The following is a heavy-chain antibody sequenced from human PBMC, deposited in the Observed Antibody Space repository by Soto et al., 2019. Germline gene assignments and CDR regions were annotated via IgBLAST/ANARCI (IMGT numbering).Heavy chain of an antibody. V-gene: IGHV4-59*01. CDR3: ARMRLGTKENHGWFDP. D-gene: IGHD7-27*01. CDR2: FYYSGGS. CDR1: GGSMSSYY. Sequence: QVQLQESGPGLVKPSETLSLTCTVSGGSMSSYYWSWMRQPPGEGLEWIGHFYYSGGSNYKPSLRSRVTISSDMSKNPFSLSLSSVTAAATAVYYCARMRLGTKENHGWFDPWGQGTLVTVSS. J-gene: IGHJ5*02.